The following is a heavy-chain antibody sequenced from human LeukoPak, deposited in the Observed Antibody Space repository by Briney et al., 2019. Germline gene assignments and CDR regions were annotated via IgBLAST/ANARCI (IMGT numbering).Heavy chain of an antibody. V-gene: IGHV3-23*01. Sequence: GGSLRLSCVASGFTFRSYAMSWVRQAPGKGLEWVSAVTRNGDTTYYADSVKGRFTISRDNSKNTLYLQMNSLRAEDTAVYYCAKDRNQYFDPDFDYWGQGPLVTVSS. CDR3: AKDRNQYFDPDFDY. J-gene: IGHJ4*02. CDR1: GFTFRSYA. CDR2: VTRNGDTT. D-gene: IGHD3-9*01.